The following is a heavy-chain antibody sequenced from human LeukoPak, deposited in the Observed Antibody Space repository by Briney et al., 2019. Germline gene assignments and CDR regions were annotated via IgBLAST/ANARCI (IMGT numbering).Heavy chain of an antibody. CDR3: TRDPAHYLRNGFYES. CDR1: GFIFSGSA. CDR2: INGVSSHI. V-gene: IGHV3-21*06. Sequence: PGGSLTLSCAASGFIFSGSAMNWVRQAPGEGLGWVSSINGVSSHIYYADSVKGRFTIYRDNAKNSLYLQVNSLRADDTALYYCTRDPAHYLRNGFYESWGQGTLVTVSS. D-gene: IGHD5/OR15-5a*01. J-gene: IGHJ1*01.